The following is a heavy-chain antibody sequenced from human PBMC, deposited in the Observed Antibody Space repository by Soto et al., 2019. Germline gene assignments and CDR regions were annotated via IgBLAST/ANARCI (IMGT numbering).Heavy chain of an antibody. CDR3: ARGYYYGSGSKKYNWFDP. CDR2: FYYSGST. CDR1: GGSISSGDYY. Sequence: SETLSLTCTVSGGSISSGDYYWSWIRQPPGKGLVLFGYFYYSGSTYYNPSLKSRVTISLDTSKNHFSLKLSSVTAADTAVYYCARGYYYGSGSKKYNWFDPWGQGTLVTVSS. J-gene: IGHJ5*02. D-gene: IGHD3-10*01. V-gene: IGHV4-30-4*01.